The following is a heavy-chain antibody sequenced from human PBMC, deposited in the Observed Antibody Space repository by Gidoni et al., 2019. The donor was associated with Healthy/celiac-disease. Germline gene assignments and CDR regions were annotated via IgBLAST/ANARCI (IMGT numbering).Heavy chain of an antibody. CDR2: IYPGDSDT. CDR1: GYGFTSYC. J-gene: IGHJ3*02. Sequence: EVQLVQSGAEVKKPGESLKIACKGSGYGFTSYCIGWVRQRPGKGLEWMGIIYPGDSDTRYSPSFQGQVTISADKSISTAYLQWSSLKASDTAMYYCARQGNTVSHRALYAFDIWGQGTMVTVSS. V-gene: IGHV5-51*01. D-gene: IGHD4-17*01. CDR3: ARQGNTVSHRALYAFDI.